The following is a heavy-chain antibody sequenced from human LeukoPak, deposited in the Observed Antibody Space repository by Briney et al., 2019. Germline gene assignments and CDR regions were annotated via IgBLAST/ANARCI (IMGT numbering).Heavy chain of an antibody. J-gene: IGHJ5*02. V-gene: IGHV4-59*08. CDR2: IYYSGST. CDR1: GGSISSYY. D-gene: IGHD2-2*02. Sequence: SETLSLTCTVSGGSISSYYWSWIRQPPGKGLEWIGYIYYSGSTNYNPSLKSRVTISVDTSKNQFSLKLSSVTAADTAVYYCARSDCSSTSCYTAGWFDPWGQGTLVTVSS. CDR3: ARSDCSSTSCYTAGWFDP.